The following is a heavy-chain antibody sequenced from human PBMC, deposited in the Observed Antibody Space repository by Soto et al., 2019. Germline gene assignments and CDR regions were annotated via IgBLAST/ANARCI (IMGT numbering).Heavy chain of an antibody. V-gene: IGHV4-31*03. J-gene: IGHJ5*02. CDR3: ARDPAP. CDR1: GGSITRGGYY. Sequence: QVQLQESGPGLVKPSETLSLTCTVSGGSITRGGYYWSWIRQHPGKGLEWIGYIYNSGTTYYNPSLTSRVTISVDTSKTQFSLKLTSVTAADTAVYYCARDPAPWGQGTLVTVSS. CDR2: IYNSGTT.